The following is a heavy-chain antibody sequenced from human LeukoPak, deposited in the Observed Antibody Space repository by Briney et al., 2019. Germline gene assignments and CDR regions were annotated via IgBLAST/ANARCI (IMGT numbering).Heavy chain of an antibody. D-gene: IGHD2-8*01. Sequence: PSDTLSLTCTVSGGSISSYYWSWIRQQPGKGLEWIGYIYYSGSTYYNPSLKSRVTISVDTSKNQFSLKLSSVTAADTAVYYCATSRMLRNWFDPWGQGTLVTVSS. CDR1: GGSISSYY. J-gene: IGHJ5*02. CDR3: ATSRMLRNWFDP. CDR2: IYYSGST. V-gene: IGHV4-59*06.